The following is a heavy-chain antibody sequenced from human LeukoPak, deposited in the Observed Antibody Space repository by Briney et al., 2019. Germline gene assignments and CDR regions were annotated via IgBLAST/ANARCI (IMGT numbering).Heavy chain of an antibody. CDR2: INNHDGNT. J-gene: IGHJ4*02. CDR1: GFTFSSYG. V-gene: IGHV3-23*01. D-gene: IGHD6-6*01. CDR3: ARYLAARPIFDY. Sequence: GGSLRLSCAASGFTFSSYGMSWVRQAPGKGLEWVSGINNHDGNTYNADSVKGRFIISRDDSKNTLYLQMNSLRAEDTAVYYCARYLAARPIFDYWGQGTLVTVSS.